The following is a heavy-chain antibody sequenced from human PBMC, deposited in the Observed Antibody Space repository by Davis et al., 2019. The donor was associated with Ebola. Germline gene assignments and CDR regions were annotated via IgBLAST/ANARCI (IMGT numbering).Heavy chain of an antibody. J-gene: IGHJ4*02. V-gene: IGHV4-61*09. CDR3: ARLQGPTFDS. CDR2: SYVSGGT. CDR1: NGSIYSGSYY. Sequence: PSETLSLTCSVSNGSIYSGSYYWTWLRQAAGKGLEWIGQSYVSGGTNYNPSLRSRVTISVDASKNQYYLRLTSVTAADTAVYFCARLQGPTFDSWGQGALVTVS.